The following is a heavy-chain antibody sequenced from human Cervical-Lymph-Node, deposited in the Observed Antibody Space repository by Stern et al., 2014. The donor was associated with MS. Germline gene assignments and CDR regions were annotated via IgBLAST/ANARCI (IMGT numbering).Heavy chain of an antibody. CDR3: ALLFVRGYSYGVASFDI. Sequence: QITLKESGPTVVKPTQTLTLTCTFSGLSLSTNRAGVGWIRQPTGKALEWLAVVYWDDDKRYSPSLKSRLTITKDTSRNQAVLTMTNMDPVDTATYYCALLFVRGYSYGVASFDIWGQGTMVTVSS. CDR2: VYWDDDK. V-gene: IGHV2-5*02. J-gene: IGHJ3*02. D-gene: IGHD5-18*01. CDR1: GLSLSTNRAG.